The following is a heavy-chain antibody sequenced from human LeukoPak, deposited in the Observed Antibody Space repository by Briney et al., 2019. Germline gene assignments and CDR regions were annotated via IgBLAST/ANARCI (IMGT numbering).Heavy chain of an antibody. CDR2: IYYSGST. V-gene: IGHV4-59*01. D-gene: IGHD2-21*02. CDR3: ARGVTRYYFDY. J-gene: IGHJ4*02. Sequence: SETLSLTCTVSGGSFSNSFWNWIRQPPGKGLEWIGYIYYSGSTNYNPSLKSRVTISVDTSKNQFSLKLSSVTAADTAVYYCARGVTRYYFDYWGQGTLVTVSS. CDR1: GGSFSNSF.